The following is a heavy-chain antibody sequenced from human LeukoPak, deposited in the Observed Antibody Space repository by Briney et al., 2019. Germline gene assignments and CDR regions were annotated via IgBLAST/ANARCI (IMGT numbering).Heavy chain of an antibody. J-gene: IGHJ4*02. CDR1: GYTFTGYC. Sequence: ASVKVSCKASGYTFTGYCMHWVRQAPGQGLEWMGWINPNSGGTNYAQKFQGRVTMTRDTSISTAYMELSRLRSDDTAVYYCARYARFLEWLPYDYWGQGTLVTVSS. CDR3: ARYARFLEWLPYDY. V-gene: IGHV1-2*02. CDR2: INPNSGGT. D-gene: IGHD3-3*01.